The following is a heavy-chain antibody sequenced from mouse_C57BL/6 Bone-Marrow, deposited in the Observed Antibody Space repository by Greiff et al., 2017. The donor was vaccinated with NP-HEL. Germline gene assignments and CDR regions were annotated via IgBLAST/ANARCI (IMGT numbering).Heavy chain of an antibody. J-gene: IGHJ4*01. Sequence: EVQLQQSGPVLVKPGASVKMSCKASGYTFTDYYMNWVKQSHGKSLEWIGVINPYNGGTSYNQKFKGKATLTVDKSSSTAYMELNSLTSEDSAVYYCARYRYYGSSYDYAMDYWGQGTSVTVSS. CDR3: ARYRYYGSSYDYAMDY. V-gene: IGHV1-19*01. CDR2: INPYNGGT. D-gene: IGHD1-1*01. CDR1: GYTFTDYY.